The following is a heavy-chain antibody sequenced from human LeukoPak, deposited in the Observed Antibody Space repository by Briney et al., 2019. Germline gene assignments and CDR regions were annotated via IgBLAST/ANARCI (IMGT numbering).Heavy chain of an antibody. D-gene: IGHD2-21*02. Sequence: ASVTVSCKASGYTFTSYGISWVRQVPGQGLEWMGWISAYNGNTNYAQKLQGRVTMTTDTSTSTAYMELRSLRSDDTAVYYCARDSSYCGGDCYQEQLFDYWGQGTLVTVSS. CDR1: GYTFTSYG. CDR3: ARDSSYCGGDCYQEQLFDY. V-gene: IGHV1-18*01. J-gene: IGHJ4*02. CDR2: ISAYNGNT.